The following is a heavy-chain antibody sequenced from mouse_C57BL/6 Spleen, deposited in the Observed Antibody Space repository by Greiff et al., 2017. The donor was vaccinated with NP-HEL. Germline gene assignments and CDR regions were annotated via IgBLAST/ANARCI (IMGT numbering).Heavy chain of an antibody. Sequence: QVQLQQPGAELVKPGASVKLSCKASGYTLTSYWMHWVKQRPGQGLEWIGMIHPNSGSTKYNEKFKSKATLTVAKSSSTAYMQLSSLTSEDSAVYYCARGDYAPWFAYWGQGTLVTVSA. CDR1: GYTLTSYW. CDR2: IHPNSGST. J-gene: IGHJ3*01. V-gene: IGHV1-64*01. D-gene: IGHD2-4*01. CDR3: ARGDYAPWFAY.